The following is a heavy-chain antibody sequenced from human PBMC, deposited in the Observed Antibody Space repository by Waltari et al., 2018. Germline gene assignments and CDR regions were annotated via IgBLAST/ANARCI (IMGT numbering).Heavy chain of an antibody. J-gene: IGHJ4*02. Sequence: EVQLLESGGGLVQPGGSLSLSCAASGFAFSTYAMPWVRQAPGKGLEWVSLIYGGGSPTHYADSVKGRFTISRDDSKNTLFLEMNSLRVEDTAVYYCAKDLRDYSNDYWGQGTLVTVSS. CDR1: GFAFSTYA. CDR2: IYGGGSPT. CDR3: AKDLRDYSNDY. D-gene: IGHD4-4*01. V-gene: IGHV3-23*03.